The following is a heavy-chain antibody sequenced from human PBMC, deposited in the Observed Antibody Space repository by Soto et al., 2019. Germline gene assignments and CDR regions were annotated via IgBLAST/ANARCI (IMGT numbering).Heavy chain of an antibody. J-gene: IGHJ4*01. D-gene: IGHD3-3*01. CDR2: MFHSGGA. CDR3: ATGNVDSMLEY. V-gene: IGHV4-4*02. Sequence: KPSETLSLTCVVSDGSISTYDWWTWVRQPPGKGLEWIGKMFHSGGADYSQSLKSRVTISSDSSTNHLSLRLTAVTAAATAVYYCATGNVDSMLEYWGQGTQVTVSS. CDR1: DGSISTYDW.